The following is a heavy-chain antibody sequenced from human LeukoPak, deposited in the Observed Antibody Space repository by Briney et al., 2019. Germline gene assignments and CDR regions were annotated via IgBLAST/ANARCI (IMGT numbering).Heavy chain of an antibody. V-gene: IGHV3-21*01. J-gene: IGHJ6*03. Sequence: GGSLRLSCAASGFTFSSYSMNWVRQAPGKGLEWVSSISISSSYIYYADSVKGRFTISRDNAKNPLYLQMNSLRAEDTAVYYCAAPERGYYYYMDVWGKGTTVTVSS. CDR2: ISISSSYI. CDR1: GFTFSSYS. CDR3: AAPERGYYYYMDV.